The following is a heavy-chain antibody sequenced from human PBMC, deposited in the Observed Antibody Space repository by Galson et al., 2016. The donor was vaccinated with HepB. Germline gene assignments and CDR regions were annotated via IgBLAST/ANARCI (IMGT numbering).Heavy chain of an antibody. Sequence: CAASGFTFTNAWMNWVRQAPGKGLEWVGRIKSKTYGGTADYVAPVKGRFTISRDDSKNMLHLQMVSLKTEDTAVYYCAAAVGTTEGTAFDIWGQGTMVTVS. D-gene: IGHD1-26*01. J-gene: IGHJ3*02. CDR2: IKSKTYGGTA. CDR3: AAAVGTTEGTAFDI. CDR1: GFTFTNAW. V-gene: IGHV3-15*01.